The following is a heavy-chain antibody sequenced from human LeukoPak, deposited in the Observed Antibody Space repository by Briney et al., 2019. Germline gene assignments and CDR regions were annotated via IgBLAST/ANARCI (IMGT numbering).Heavy chain of an antibody. D-gene: IGHD3-10*01. Sequence: SETLSLTCRVSGASINSGSKYWGWIRQPPGKTLEWIGSIYSSGSTYYNPSLKSRVIIMIDTPKNHFSLTLSSVTAADTAVYYCARSDGYGLVGIWGQGTMVTVSS. CDR3: ARSDGYGLVGI. CDR1: GASINSGSKY. V-gene: IGHV4-39*07. J-gene: IGHJ3*02. CDR2: IYSSGST.